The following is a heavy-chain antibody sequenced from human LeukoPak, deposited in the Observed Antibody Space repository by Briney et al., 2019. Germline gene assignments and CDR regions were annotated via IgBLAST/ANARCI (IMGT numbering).Heavy chain of an antibody. Sequence: PGGSLRLSCAASGFTFTGYWMSWVRQAPGKGLEWVANIGQDGSNKFYVASVKGRFSISRDNAKNSVFLQMNNLRVEDTAIYYCATSRAAAGCDWGQGTLVTVSS. CDR2: IGQDGSNK. D-gene: IGHD6-13*01. V-gene: IGHV3-7*03. CDR1: GFTFTGYW. J-gene: IGHJ4*02. CDR3: ATSRAAAGCD.